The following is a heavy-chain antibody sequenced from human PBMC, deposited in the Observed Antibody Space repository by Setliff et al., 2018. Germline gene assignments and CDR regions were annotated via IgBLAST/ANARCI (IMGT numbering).Heavy chain of an antibody. CDR1: GYTLSNSI. D-gene: IGHD3-22*01. V-gene: IGHV1-18*01. CDR3: ARDTRDRYDTSGHYLSLDY. CDR2: INNYSFKT. Sequence: ASVKVSCKASGYTLSNSILSWVRQAPGQGLEWMGWINNYSFKTNYPQKFLGRVTVTTDTSTGTAYMEVGSLTSDDTAIYYCARDTRDRYDTSGHYLSLDYWGQGTLVTVSS. J-gene: IGHJ4*02.